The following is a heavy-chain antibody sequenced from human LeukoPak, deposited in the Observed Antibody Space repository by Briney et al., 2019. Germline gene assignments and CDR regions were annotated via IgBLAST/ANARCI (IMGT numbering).Heavy chain of an antibody. J-gene: IGHJ4*02. CDR2: INPNSGGT. CDR1: GYTFTGYY. D-gene: IGHD6-19*01. V-gene: IGHV1-2*02. CDR3: ARVGDPYSSGWYVDY. Sequence: ASVKVSCKASGYTFTGYYMHWVRQAPGQGLEWMGRINPNSGGTNYAQKFQGRVTMTRDTSISTAYMELSRLRSDDTAVYYCARVGDPYSSGWYVDYWGQGTLVTVSS.